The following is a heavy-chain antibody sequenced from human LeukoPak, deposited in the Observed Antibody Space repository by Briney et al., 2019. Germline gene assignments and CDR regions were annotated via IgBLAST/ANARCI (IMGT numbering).Heavy chain of an antibody. J-gene: IGHJ4*02. CDR3: ARGAAATY. CDR2: IHYSGSS. Sequence: AETLSLTCTVSGVSISVSRSYWAWIRQPPGKGLEWIGYIHYSGSSNYNPSLKSRVTISLDTSKNQFSLKLSSVTAADTAVYYCARGAAATYWGQGTLVTVSS. V-gene: IGHV4-61*05. D-gene: IGHD6-13*01. CDR1: GVSISVSRSY.